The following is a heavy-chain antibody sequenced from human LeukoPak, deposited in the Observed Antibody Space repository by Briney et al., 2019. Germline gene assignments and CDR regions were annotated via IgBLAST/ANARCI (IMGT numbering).Heavy chain of an antibody. CDR1: GGSISSYY. CDR2: TYYSGST. D-gene: IGHD3-10*01. V-gene: IGHV4-59*08. J-gene: IGHJ6*02. CDR3: ARHGLLWFGEFSPHYYYYGMDV. Sequence: SETLSLTCTVSGGSISSYYWSWIRQPPGKGLEWIGYTYYSGSTNYNPSLKSRVTISVDTSKNQFSLKLSSVTAADTAVYYCARHGLLWFGEFSPHYYYYGMDVWGQGTTVTVSS.